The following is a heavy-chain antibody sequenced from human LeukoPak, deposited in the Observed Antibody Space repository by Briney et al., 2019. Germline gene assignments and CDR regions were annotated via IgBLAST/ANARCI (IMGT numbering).Heavy chain of an antibody. Sequence: PGGSLRLSXAASGFTFSSYSMNWVRQAPGKGLEWVSSISSSSSYIYYADSVKGRFTISRDNAKNSLYLQMNSLRAEDTAVYYCARFPADFWSGYLFYFDYWGQGTLVTVSS. CDR2: ISSSSSYI. V-gene: IGHV3-21*01. D-gene: IGHD3-3*01. J-gene: IGHJ4*02. CDR1: GFTFSSYS. CDR3: ARFPADFWSGYLFYFDY.